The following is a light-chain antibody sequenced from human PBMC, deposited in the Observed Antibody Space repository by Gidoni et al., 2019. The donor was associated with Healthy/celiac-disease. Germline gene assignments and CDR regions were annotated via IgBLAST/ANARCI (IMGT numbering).Light chain of an antibody. CDR3: QQYGSSPQT. J-gene: IGKJ1*01. V-gene: IGKV3-20*01. CDR2: GAS. Sequence: EIVLTQSPGTLSLSPGERATLSCRASQSVSSSYLAWYQQKPGQAPRLLIYGASSRATGIPDRFSGSGSGTDFTLTISRLEPEDFAVYYCQQYGSSPQTFVQGTEVEIK. CDR1: QSVSSSY.